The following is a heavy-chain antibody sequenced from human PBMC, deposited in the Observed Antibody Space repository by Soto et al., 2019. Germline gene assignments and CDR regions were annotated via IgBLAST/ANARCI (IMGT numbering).Heavy chain of an antibody. CDR2: ISYDGSNK. CDR1: GFTFSSYA. Sequence: GGSLRLSCAASGFTFSSYAMHWVRQAPGKGLEWVAVISYDGSNKYYADSVKGRFTISRDNSKNTLYLQMNSLRAEDTAVYYCASGVDNYYNYGMDVWGQGTTVTVSS. V-gene: IGHV3-30-3*01. J-gene: IGHJ6*02. CDR3: ASGVDNYYNYGMDV. D-gene: IGHD2-15*01.